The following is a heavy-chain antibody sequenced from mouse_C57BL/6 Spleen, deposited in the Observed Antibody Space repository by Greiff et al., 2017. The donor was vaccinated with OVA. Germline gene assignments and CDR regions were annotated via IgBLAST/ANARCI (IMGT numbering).Heavy chain of an antibody. J-gene: IGHJ4*01. CDR2: ISSGSSTI. CDR3: ARPIYDDAMDY. Sequence: DVHLVESGGGLVKPGGSLKLSCAASGFTFSDYGMHWVRQAPEKGLEWVAYISSGSSTIYYADTVKGRFTISRDNAKNTLFLQMTSLRSEDTAMYYCARPIYDDAMDYWGQGTSVTVSS. D-gene: IGHD2-12*01. CDR1: GFTFSDYG. V-gene: IGHV5-17*01.